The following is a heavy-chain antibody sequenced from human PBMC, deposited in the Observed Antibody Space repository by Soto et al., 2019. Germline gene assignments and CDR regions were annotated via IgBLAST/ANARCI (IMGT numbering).Heavy chain of an antibody. CDR2: ISGSGGST. Sequence: RIRKKPGKGLEWVSAISGSGGSTYYADSVKGRFTISRDNSKNTLYLQMNSLRAEDTVVYYCAKGSGEMATITDYWGQGTLVLVSP. J-gene: IGHJ4*02. CDR3: AKGSGEMATITDY. V-gene: IGHV3-23*01. D-gene: IGHD5-12*01.